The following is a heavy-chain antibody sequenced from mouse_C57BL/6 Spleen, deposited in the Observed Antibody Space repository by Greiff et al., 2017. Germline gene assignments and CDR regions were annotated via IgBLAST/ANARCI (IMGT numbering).Heavy chain of an antibody. CDR2: IHPNSGST. D-gene: IGHD1-1*01. CDR1: GYTFTSYW. V-gene: IGHV1-64*01. Sequence: VQLQQPGAELVKPGASVKLSCKASGYTFTSYWMHWVKQRPGQGLEWIGMIHPNSGSTNYNEKFKSKATLTVNKSSSTAYMELRSLTSEDSAVYYCARDYSYYFDYWGQGNTLTVSS. CDR3: ARDYSYYFDY. J-gene: IGHJ2*01.